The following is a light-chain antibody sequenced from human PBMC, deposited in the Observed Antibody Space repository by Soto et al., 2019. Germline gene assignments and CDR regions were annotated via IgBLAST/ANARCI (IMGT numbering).Light chain of an antibody. Sequence: QSALTQPPSASGFPGRSVTISCTGTSSDVGGYDYVSWFQQHQGKAPKLIIYEVTKRPSGLPDRCSASKSGNTASLTGSALQAEDAAHYYCSSFVARNNHWVFGSGT. CDR3: SSFVARNNHWV. CDR1: SSDVGGYDY. CDR2: EVT. V-gene: IGLV2-8*01. J-gene: IGLJ3*02.